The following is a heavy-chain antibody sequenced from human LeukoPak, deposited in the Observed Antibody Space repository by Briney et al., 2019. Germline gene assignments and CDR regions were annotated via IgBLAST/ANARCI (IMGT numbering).Heavy chain of an antibody. D-gene: IGHD6-13*01. CDR3: ARSATGMRFDP. V-gene: IGHV1-3*03. Sequence: ASVKVSCKASGYTFTTYAIHWVRQAPGQRLEWMGWINAGNGNTKYSQEFQGRVTITRDTSASKVYMELSSLRSEDMAVYYCARSATGMRFDPWGQGTLVTVSS. CDR1: GYTFTTYA. J-gene: IGHJ5*02. CDR2: INAGNGNT.